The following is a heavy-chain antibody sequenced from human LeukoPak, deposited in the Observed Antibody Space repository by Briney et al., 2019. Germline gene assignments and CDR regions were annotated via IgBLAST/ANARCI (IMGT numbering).Heavy chain of an antibody. CDR1: GDSISSYY. D-gene: IGHD6-19*01. CDR2: ISYSGST. J-gene: IGHJ4*02. CDR3: ARSPSSGWYFPFDY. V-gene: IGHV4-59*01. Sequence: SETLSLTCSVSGDSISSYYWSWIRQPPGKGLEWIGYISYSGSTNYNPSLKSRVTISVDTSKNQFSLKLSAVTAADTAVYYCARSPSSGWYFPFDYWGQGTLVTVSS.